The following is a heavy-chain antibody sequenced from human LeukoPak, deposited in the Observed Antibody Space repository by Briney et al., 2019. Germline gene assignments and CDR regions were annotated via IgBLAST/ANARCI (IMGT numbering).Heavy chain of an antibody. J-gene: IGHJ5*02. CDR2: INHSGST. V-gene: IGHV4-34*01. CDR3: ARALMTRVTTFVWDNWFDP. Sequence: SETLSLTCAVYGGSFSGYYWSWIRQPPGKGLEWIGEINHSGSTNYNPSLKSRVTISVDTSKNQLSMQLNSVTPEDTAVYYCARALMTRVTTFVWDNWFDPWGQGTLVTVSS. D-gene: IGHD4-17*01. CDR1: GGSFSGYY.